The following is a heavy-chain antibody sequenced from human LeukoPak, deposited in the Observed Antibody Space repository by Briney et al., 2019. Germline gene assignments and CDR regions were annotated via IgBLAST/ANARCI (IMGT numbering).Heavy chain of an antibody. J-gene: IGHJ4*02. V-gene: IGHV3-23*01. Sequence: GRSLRLSCAASGFTFSNYAMSWVRQAPGKGLEWVSAISGSGGSTYYADSVKGRFTISRDNSKNTLYLQMNSLRAEDTAVYYCAKLGVVWFGELLRVDYWGQGTLVTVSS. D-gene: IGHD3-10*01. CDR2: ISGSGGST. CDR1: GFTFSNYA. CDR3: AKLGVVWFGELLRVDY.